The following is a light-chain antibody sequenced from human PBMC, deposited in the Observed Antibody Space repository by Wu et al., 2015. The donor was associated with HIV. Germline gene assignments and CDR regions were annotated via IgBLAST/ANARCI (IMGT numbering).Light chain of an antibody. CDR1: QSVRNNY. CDR3: QQYDSSIT. J-gene: IGKJ5*01. V-gene: IGKV3-20*01. CDR2: GAS. Sequence: NVLTQSPGTLSLSPGERATLSCKASQSVRNNYFAWFQQRPGQAPRLLIYGASNRATGTPDRFSGSGSGTDFTLTITRLEPQDFAVYYCQQYDSSITFGQGTRLDIK.